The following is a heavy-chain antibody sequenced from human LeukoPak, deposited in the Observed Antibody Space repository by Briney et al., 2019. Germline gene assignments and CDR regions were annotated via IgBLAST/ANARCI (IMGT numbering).Heavy chain of an antibody. CDR3: AKDSGGYSSSSFGS. V-gene: IGHV3-13*01. CDR2: IGTAGDT. CDR1: GFTFSSYD. D-gene: IGHD6-13*01. Sequence: GGSLRLSCAASGFTFSSYDMHWVRQATGRGLEWVSAIGTAGDTYYPGSVKGRFTISRENAKNSLYLQMNSLRAGDTALYYCAKDSGGYSSSSFGSWGQGTLVTVSS. J-gene: IGHJ4*02.